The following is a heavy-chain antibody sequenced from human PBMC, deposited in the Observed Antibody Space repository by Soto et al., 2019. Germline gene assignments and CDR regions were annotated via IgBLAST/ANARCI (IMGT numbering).Heavy chain of an antibody. CDR3: AGSGYYHNRGMEV. CDR2: IYHSGST. D-gene: IGHD3-22*01. J-gene: IGHJ6*02. V-gene: IGHV4-30-2*01. Sequence: QLQLQESGSGLVKPSQTLSLTCAVSGGSISSGGYSWSWIRQPPGKGLEWIGYIYHSGSTYYNPSLKSRVTISVDRSKIQFAVKLSSVTAADTAVYDCAGSGYYHNRGMEVWGQGTTVTVSS. CDR1: GGSISSGGYS.